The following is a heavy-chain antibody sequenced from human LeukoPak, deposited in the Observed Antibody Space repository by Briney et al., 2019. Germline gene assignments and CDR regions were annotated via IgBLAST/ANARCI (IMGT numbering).Heavy chain of an antibody. J-gene: IGHJ4*02. CDR3: ARDSGMVRGTVDY. V-gene: IGHV1-46*01. CDR2: INPSGGST. D-gene: IGHD3-10*01. CDR1: GYTFTSYN. Sequence: ASVKVSCKSSGYTFTSYNMYWVRQGPGQGLEWMGIINPSGGSTIYAQKFQGRVTMTRDTSTSTVYMELSSLRSEDTAVYYCARDSGMVRGTVDYWGQGTLVTVSS.